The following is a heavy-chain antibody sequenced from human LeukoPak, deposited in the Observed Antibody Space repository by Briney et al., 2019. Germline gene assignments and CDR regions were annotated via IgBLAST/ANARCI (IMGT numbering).Heavy chain of an antibody. CDR1: GGPFSGYY. CDR2: INHSGST. J-gene: IGHJ6*02. Sequence: PSETLSLTCAVYGGPFSGYYWSWIRQPPGKGLEWIGEINHSGSTNYNPSLKSRVTISVDTSKNQFSLKLSSVTAADTAVYYCARGGYYGSGKGSDVWGQGTTVTVSS. D-gene: IGHD3-10*01. CDR3: ARGGYYGSGKGSDV. V-gene: IGHV4-34*01.